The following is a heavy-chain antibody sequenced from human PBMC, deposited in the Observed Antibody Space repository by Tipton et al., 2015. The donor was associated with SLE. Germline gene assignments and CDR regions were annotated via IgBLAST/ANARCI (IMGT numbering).Heavy chain of an antibody. V-gene: IGHV4-59*12. CDR2: ANRNEGT. D-gene: IGHD3-22*01. Sequence: TLSLTCTVSGASTNTKYWTWIRQSPGKGLEWIGYANRNEGTKIKSSLERRVTISLDTSRSQFSLRLSSVTAADTAVYYCARNYYDSSGYNFFDYWGQGTLVTVSS. CDR3: ARNYYDSSGYNFFDY. J-gene: IGHJ4*02. CDR1: GASTNTKY.